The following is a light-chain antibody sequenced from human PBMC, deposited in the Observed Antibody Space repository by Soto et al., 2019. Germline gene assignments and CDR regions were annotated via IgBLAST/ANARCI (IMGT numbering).Light chain of an antibody. CDR1: QSVLYSSNTKNY. Sequence: DIVMTQSPDSLAVSLGERATINCKSSQSVLYSSNTKNYLAWYQQKPGQPPKLLIYWASTRESGVPDRFSGSGSGTDFTLTISSLQAEDVAVYYCRQYYSTPPTFGQGTTLEIK. CDR2: WAS. V-gene: IGKV4-1*01. CDR3: RQYYSTPPT. J-gene: IGKJ2*01.